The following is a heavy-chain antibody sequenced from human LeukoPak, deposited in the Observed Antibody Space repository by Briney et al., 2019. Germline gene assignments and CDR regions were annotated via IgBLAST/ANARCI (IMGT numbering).Heavy chain of an antibody. CDR3: ARVALDRGNSERDDGVGYGYYYYGMDV. Sequence: GGSLRLSCAASGFTFSSYAISWVRQAPGQGLEWMGGIIPIFGTANYAQKFQGRVTITADESTSTAYMELSSLRSEDTAVYYCARVALDRGNSERDDGVGYGYYYYGMDVWGQGTTVTVSS. J-gene: IGHJ6*02. D-gene: IGHD4-23*01. CDR1: GFTFSSYA. CDR2: IIPIFGTA. V-gene: IGHV1-69*01.